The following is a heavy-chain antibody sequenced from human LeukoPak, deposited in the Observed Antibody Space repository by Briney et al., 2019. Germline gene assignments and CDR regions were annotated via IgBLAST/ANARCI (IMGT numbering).Heavy chain of an antibody. CDR2: IYYSGST. V-gene: IGHV4-39*01. CDR3: ARQRTTFGGVISIFDY. J-gene: IGHJ4*02. CDR1: GGSISSSSYY. D-gene: IGHD3-16*02. Sequence: SETLSLTCTVSGGSISSSSYYWGWIRQPPGKGLECIGSIYYSGSTYYNPSLKSRVTISVDTSKNQFSLKLSSLTAADTAVYYCARQRTTFGGVISIFDYWGQGTLVTVSS.